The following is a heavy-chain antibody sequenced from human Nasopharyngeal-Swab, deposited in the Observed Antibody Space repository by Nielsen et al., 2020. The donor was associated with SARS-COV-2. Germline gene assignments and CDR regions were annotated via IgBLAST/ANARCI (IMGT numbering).Heavy chain of an antibody. J-gene: IGHJ6*02. V-gene: IGHV3-21*01. CDR1: GFTFSSYS. CDR3: ARENFGELLNYYYGMDV. D-gene: IGHD3-10*01. Sequence: SCAASGFTFSSYSMNWVRQAPGKGLEWVSSISSSSSYIYYADSVKGRFTISRDNAKNSLYLQMNSLRAEDTAVYYCARENFGELLNYYYGMDVWGQGTTVTVSS. CDR2: ISSSSSYI.